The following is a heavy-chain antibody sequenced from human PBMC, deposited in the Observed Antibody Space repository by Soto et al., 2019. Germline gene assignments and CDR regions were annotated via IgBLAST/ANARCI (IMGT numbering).Heavy chain of an antibody. CDR1: GFTFRSYA. J-gene: IGHJ4*02. D-gene: IGHD3-10*01. CDR2: ISRDGTNK. CDR3: ARSRSGAVADSFDF. V-gene: IGHV3-30*04. Sequence: GGSLRLSCAASGFTFRSYAIHWVRQAPGKGLEWVAVISRDGTNKYYVDSVKGRFTISRDNSKDTVYLQMNSLRDEDSAMFYCARSRSGAVADSFDFWGQGTLVTVSS.